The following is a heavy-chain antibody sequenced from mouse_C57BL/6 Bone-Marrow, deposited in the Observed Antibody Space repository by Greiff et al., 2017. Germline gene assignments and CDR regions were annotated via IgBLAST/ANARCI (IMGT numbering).Heavy chain of an antibody. D-gene: IGHD1-1*01. CDR3: ARPFYYGSSPYWYFEV. J-gene: IGHJ1*03. Sequence: QVQLQQPGAELVKPGASVKLSCKASGYTFTSYWMQWVKQRPGQGLEWIGEIDPSDSYTNYNQKFKGTATLTVDTSSSTAYMQLSSLTSEDSAVYYCARPFYYGSSPYWYFEVWGTGTTVTGSS. CDR2: IDPSDSYT. V-gene: IGHV1-50*01. CDR1: GYTFTSYW.